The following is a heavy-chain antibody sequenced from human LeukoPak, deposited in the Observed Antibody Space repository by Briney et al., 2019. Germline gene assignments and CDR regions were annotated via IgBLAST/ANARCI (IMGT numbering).Heavy chain of an antibody. V-gene: IGHV4-30-2*01. CDR2: IYHSGST. D-gene: IGHD6-13*01. Sequence: SQTLSPTCTVSGGSISSGGYYWSWIRQPPGKGLEWIGYIYHSGSTYYNPSLKSRATISVDRSKNQFSLKLGSVTAADTAVYYCARDLGIAASGVLDYWGQGTLVTVSS. CDR3: ARDLGIAASGVLDY. J-gene: IGHJ4*02. CDR1: GGSISSGGYY.